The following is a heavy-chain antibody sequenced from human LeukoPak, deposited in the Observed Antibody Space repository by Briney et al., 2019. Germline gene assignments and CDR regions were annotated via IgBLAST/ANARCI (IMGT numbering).Heavy chain of an antibody. J-gene: IGHJ4*02. CDR2: ISSSSSTI. CDR1: GFTFSSYS. D-gene: IGHD1-1*01. V-gene: IGHV3-48*01. Sequence: GGSLRLSCAASGFTFSSYSMNWVRQAPGKGLEWVSYISSSSSTIYYADSVKGRFTNSRDNSKNTLYLQMNSLRAEDTALYYCAKKGGDELPCFDHWGQGTLVTVSS. CDR3: AKKGGDELPCFDH.